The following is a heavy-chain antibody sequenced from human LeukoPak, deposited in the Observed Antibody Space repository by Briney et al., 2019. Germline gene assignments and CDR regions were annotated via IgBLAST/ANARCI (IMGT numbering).Heavy chain of an antibody. V-gene: IGHV4-39*07. D-gene: IGHD6-19*01. CDR1: GGSISSSSYY. CDR3: ARDTGGWYRGQYLDY. J-gene: IGHJ4*02. Sequence: MASETLSLTCTVSGGSISSSSYYWGWIRQPPGKGLEWIGSIYYSGSTYYNPSLKSRVTISVDTSKNQFSLKLSSVTAADTAVYYCARDTGGWYRGQYLDYWGQGTLVTVSS. CDR2: IYYSGST.